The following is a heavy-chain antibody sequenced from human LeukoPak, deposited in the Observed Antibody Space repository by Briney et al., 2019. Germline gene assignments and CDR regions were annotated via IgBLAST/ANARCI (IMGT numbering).Heavy chain of an antibody. CDR3: ARVPNIVGGSGMDV. Sequence: GGSLRLSCAASGFTFSSYSMNWVRQAPGKGREWVSSISSSSSYIYYADSVKGRFTISRDNAKNSLYLQMNSLRAEDTAVYYCARVPNIVGGSGMDVWGKGTTVTVSS. D-gene: IGHD2-15*01. CDR1: GFTFSSYS. V-gene: IGHV3-21*01. J-gene: IGHJ6*04. CDR2: ISSSSSYI.